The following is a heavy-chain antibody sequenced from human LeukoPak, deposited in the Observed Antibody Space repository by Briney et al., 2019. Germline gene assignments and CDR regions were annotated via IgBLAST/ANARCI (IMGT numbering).Heavy chain of an antibody. CDR3: AKTAGGRVTGSPFDY. CDR2: IWYDGSNK. J-gene: IGHJ4*02. D-gene: IGHD3-10*01. CDR1: GFTFSSYG. V-gene: IGHV3-33*06. Sequence: GGSLRLSCAASGFTFSSYGMHWVRQAPGKGLEWVADIWYDGSNKYYADSVKGRFTISRDNSKNTLYLQMNSLRAEDMAVYYCAKTAGGRVTGSPFDYWGQGTLVTVSS.